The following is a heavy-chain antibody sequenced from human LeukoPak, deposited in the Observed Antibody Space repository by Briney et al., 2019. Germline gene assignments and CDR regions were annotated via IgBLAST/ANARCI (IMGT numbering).Heavy chain of an antibody. CDR1: GYTFTSYD. V-gene: IGHV1-8*01. D-gene: IGHD2-2*02. J-gene: IGHJ5*02. CDR3: ARVVSVVVPAAIHRWFDP. Sequence: ASVKVSCRASGYTFTSYDINWVRQATGQGLEWMGWMNPNSGNTGYAQKFQGRVTMTRNTSISTAYMELSSLRSEDTAVYYCARVVSVVVPAAIHRWFDPWGQGTLVTVSS. CDR2: MNPNSGNT.